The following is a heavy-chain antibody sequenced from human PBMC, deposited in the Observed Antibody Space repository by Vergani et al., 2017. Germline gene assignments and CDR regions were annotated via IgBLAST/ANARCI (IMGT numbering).Heavy chain of an antibody. CDR2: IGYDGSIK. J-gene: IGHJ4*02. CDR3: AKDGRENSDYGYFDY. V-gene: IGHV3-30*02. D-gene: IGHD4-17*01. CDR1: GFRFSSYG. Sequence: QVQLVESGGGVVQPGRSLRLSCAASGFRFSSYGAHWVRQAPGKGLEWVAFIGYDGSIKYNVDSVKGRFTISRDTSKKTLSLQMMSLRADDTAVYYCAKDGRENSDYGYFDYWGQGTLVTVSS.